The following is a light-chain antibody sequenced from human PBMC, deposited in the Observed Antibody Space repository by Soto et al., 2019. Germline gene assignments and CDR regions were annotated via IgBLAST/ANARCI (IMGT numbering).Light chain of an antibody. J-gene: IGKJ1*01. CDR3: QQYHSYSWT. CDR2: DAS. CDR1: QNIDNW. Sequence: DIQMTQSPSALSASVGDRVTITCRASQNIDNWLAWYQQKPGKAPKLLIYDASSLKSGVPLRFSGSGSGTEFTLTIGSLQPDDFATYYCQQYHSYSWTFGQGTKVDIK. V-gene: IGKV1-5*01.